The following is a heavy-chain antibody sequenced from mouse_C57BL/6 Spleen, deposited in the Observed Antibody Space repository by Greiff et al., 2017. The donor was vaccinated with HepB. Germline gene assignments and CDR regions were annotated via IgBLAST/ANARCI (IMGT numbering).Heavy chain of an antibody. CDR2: IHPNSGST. D-gene: IGHD1-1*01. Sequence: QVQLQQPGAELVKPGASVKLSCKASGYTFTSYWMHWVKQRPGQGLEWIGMIHPNSGSTNYNEKFKSKATLTVDKSSSTAYMQLSSLTSEDSAVYYCAPTTVVGGYAMDYWGQGTSVTVSS. CDR1: GYTFTSYW. V-gene: IGHV1-64*01. J-gene: IGHJ4*01. CDR3: APTTVVGGYAMDY.